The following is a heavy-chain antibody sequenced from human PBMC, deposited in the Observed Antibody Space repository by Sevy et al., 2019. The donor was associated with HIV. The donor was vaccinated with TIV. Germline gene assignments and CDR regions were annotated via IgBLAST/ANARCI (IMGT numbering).Heavy chain of an antibody. V-gene: IGHV3-23*01. CDR1: GFTFNNYA. Sequence: LSLTCAASGFTFNNYAMTWVRQTPGKGLEWVSTIIGGGVSTYYADSAKSRFTISRDNSKNTLYLQMNSLRAGDTAIYFCAKGRRDGYNYPYFDYWGQGTVVTVSS. J-gene: IGHJ4*02. CDR3: AKGRRDGYNYPYFDY. CDR2: IIGGGVST. D-gene: IGHD5-12*01.